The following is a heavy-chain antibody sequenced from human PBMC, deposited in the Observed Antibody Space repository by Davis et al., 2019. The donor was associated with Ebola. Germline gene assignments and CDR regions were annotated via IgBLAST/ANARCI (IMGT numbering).Heavy chain of an antibody. Sequence: PSETLSLTCTVSGGSISSHYWSWIRQPPGKGLEWIGYIYYSGSTNYNPSLKSRATISVDTSKNQFSLKLSSVTAADTAVYYCARDEYSGYFDYWGQGTLVTVSS. CDR2: IYYSGST. CDR1: GGSISSHY. J-gene: IGHJ4*02. D-gene: IGHD5-12*01. V-gene: IGHV4-59*11. CDR3: ARDEYSGYFDY.